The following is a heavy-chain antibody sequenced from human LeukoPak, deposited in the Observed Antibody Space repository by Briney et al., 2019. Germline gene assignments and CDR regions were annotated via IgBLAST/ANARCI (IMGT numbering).Heavy chain of an antibody. Sequence: GGSLRLSCAASGFSFSSFGMNWVRQAPGKGLEWVAFIRFDGSNKYYADSVKGRFTISRDNAKISLYLQMNSLRAEDTAVYYCARGQGELYFDYWGQGTLVTVSS. CDR2: IRFDGSNK. D-gene: IGHD1-26*01. CDR1: GFSFSSFG. CDR3: ARGQGELYFDY. J-gene: IGHJ4*02. V-gene: IGHV3-30*02.